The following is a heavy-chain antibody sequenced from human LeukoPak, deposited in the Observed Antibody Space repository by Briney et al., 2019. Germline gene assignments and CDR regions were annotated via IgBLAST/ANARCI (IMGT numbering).Heavy chain of an antibody. CDR3: ARAPIEGGWLSDFDY. V-gene: IGHV4-30-4*01. Sequence: SETLSLTCTVSGGSISSGDYYWSWIRQPPGKGLEWIGYIYYSGSTYYNPSLKSRVTISVDTSKNQFSLKLSSVTAADTAVYYCARAPIEGGWLSDFDYWGQGTLVTVSS. CDR1: GGSISSGDYY. J-gene: IGHJ4*02. D-gene: IGHD3-22*01. CDR2: IYYSGST.